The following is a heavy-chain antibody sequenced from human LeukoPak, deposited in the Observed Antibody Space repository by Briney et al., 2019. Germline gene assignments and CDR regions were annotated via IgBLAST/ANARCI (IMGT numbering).Heavy chain of an antibody. CDR2: INPYGGVT. V-gene: IGHV1-2*02. CDR3: ARVEASDDYYDSSGYEYYFDH. J-gene: IGHJ4*02. D-gene: IGHD3-22*01. CDR1: GYSFTRYY. Sequence: ASMKVSCKAAGYSFTRYYIHWVRQAPGQGGRGRGWINPYGGVTKAAQKFQGRVTMTRDKSINTVYMELSGLPSDDRGVYYCARVEASDDYYDSSGYEYYFDHWGQGPLVTVSS.